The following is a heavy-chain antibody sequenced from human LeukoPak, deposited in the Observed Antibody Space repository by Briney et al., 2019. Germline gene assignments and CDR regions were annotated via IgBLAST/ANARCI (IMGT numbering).Heavy chain of an antibody. V-gene: IGHV3-9*03. CDR3: AKGLNSGWYYFDY. Sequence: PGRSLRLSCAASGFTFDDYAMHRVRQAPGKGLEWVSGISWNSGSIGYADSVKGRFTISRDNAKNSLYLQMNSLRAEDMALYYCAKGLNSGWYYFDYWGQGTLVTVSS. CDR1: GFTFDDYA. CDR2: ISWNSGSI. D-gene: IGHD6-19*01. J-gene: IGHJ4*02.